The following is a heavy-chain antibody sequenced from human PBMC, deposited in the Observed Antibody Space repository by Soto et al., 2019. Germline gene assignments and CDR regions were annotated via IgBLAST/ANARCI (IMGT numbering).Heavy chain of an antibody. D-gene: IGHD2-15*01. Sequence: QVQLVESGGGVFQPGRSLRLSCAASGFTFSTYAMHWVRQAPGKGLEWVALISYDGTNKYYADSVKGRFTISRDNSKNTVFLRMHSLRPEDTAVYYCARVLLALWPLDYWGQGTLVTVSS. CDR2: ISYDGTNK. CDR3: ARVLLALWPLDY. CDR1: GFTFSTYA. J-gene: IGHJ4*02. V-gene: IGHV3-30-3*01.